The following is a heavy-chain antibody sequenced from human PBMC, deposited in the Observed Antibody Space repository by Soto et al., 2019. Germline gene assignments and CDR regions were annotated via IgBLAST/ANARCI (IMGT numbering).Heavy chain of an antibody. V-gene: IGHV4-59*08. Sequence: QVQLLESGPGLVKPSETLSLTCTVSGGSINSYYWSWIRQPPGKGLEWIGYIYYSGSTDYTPSPRSRVTISVDTSKNQFSLKPSSVTAADTAVYYCARHVRGSVPACDIWGQGTMVTVSS. CDR1: GGSINSYY. CDR2: IYYSGST. J-gene: IGHJ3*02. CDR3: ARHVRGSVPACDI. D-gene: IGHD3-10*02.